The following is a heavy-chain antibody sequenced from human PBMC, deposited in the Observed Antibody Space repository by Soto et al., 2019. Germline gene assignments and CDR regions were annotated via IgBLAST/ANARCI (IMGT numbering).Heavy chain of an antibody. J-gene: IGHJ5*02. V-gene: IGHV1-18*01. Sequence: ASVKVSCKASGYGFTSYGISWVRQAPGQGLEWMGWISAYNGNTNYAQKLQGRVTMTTDTSTSTAYMELRSLRSDDTAVYFCARGVYCSGGSCYWFDPWGQGTLVTVSS. CDR3: ARGVYCSGGSCYWFDP. CDR2: ISAYNGNT. D-gene: IGHD2-15*01. CDR1: GYGFTSYG.